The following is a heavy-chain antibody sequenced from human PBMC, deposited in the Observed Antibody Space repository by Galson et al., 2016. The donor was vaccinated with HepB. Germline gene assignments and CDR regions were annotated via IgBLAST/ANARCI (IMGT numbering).Heavy chain of an antibody. V-gene: IGHV3-30*18. Sequence: SLRLSCAASGFTFSTYAMHWVRQAPGKGLEWLGVISFDGSKNHYADSVKGRFTISRGDSKNTVYLQMNSLRADDTAVYYCAKDRVNWNSPHFDYWGQGTLVTITS. CDR2: ISFDGSKN. D-gene: IGHD1-7*01. J-gene: IGHJ4*02. CDR1: GFTFSTYA. CDR3: AKDRVNWNSPHFDY.